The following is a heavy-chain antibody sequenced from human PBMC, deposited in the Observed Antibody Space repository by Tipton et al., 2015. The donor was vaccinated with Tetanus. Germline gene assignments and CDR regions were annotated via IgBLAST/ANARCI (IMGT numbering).Heavy chain of an antibody. Sequence: TLSLTCDVSDGSFTGYKWTWLRQPPRKGLEWIGDINYRGTTTSNPSLQSRLNILLDTSKRQFSLRLTSVTAADTAVYFCARQYGQQSMPGPTYNWFDSWGQGTLVTVSS. CDR3: ARQYGQQSMPGPTYNWFDS. CDR1: DGSFTGYK. D-gene: IGHD2-2*01. V-gene: IGHV4-34*01. J-gene: IGHJ5*01. CDR2: INYRGTT.